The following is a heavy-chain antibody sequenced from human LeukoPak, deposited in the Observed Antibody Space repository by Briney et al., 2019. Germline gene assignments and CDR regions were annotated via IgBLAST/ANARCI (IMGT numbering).Heavy chain of an antibody. CDR1: GFTFTNYA. J-gene: IGHJ4*02. D-gene: IGHD3-10*01. V-gene: IGHV3-23*01. Sequence: PGGSLRLSCVASGFTFTNYAMTWVRQAPGKGLEWVSSMSNSGDKTYYAESVKGRFTISRDNSKSTLYLQMNSVEAEDTAVYYCAKSRGSATYYRGNDYWGQGTLVTVSS. CDR2: MSNSGDKT. CDR3: AKSRGSATYYRGNDY.